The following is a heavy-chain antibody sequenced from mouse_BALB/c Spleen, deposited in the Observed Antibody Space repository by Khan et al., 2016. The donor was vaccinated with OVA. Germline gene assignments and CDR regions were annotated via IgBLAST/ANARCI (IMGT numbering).Heavy chain of an antibody. CDR2: INPRSGYT. CDR3: ARDSIDY. J-gene: IGHJ2*01. Sequence: QMQPEVPGAQLAKPGASVKMSCKASGYTFSNYWIHWVKHRPGQVLEWIGYINPRSGYTYSTQTFNDKATLTTDKSSSTAYMQLSSLTSECAGVYYCARDSIDYWGQGTTLTVSS. V-gene: IGHV1-7*01. CDR1: GYTFSNYW.